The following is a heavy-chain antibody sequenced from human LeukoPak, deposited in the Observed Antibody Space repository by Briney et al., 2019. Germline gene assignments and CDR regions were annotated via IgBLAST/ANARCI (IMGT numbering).Heavy chain of an antibody. CDR3: ARGPKRSSVCSTFRQVFDY. Sequence: SETLPLTCAVYGGSFSGYYWSWIRQPPGKGLEWIGEINNSGSTNYNPSLKSRVTISVDTSKNKFSLKLSSVSAADTAVYYCARGPKRSSVCSTFRQVFDYWGQGTLVTVSS. CDR2: INNSGST. J-gene: IGHJ4*02. D-gene: IGHD6-19*01. CDR1: GGSFSGYY. V-gene: IGHV4-34*01.